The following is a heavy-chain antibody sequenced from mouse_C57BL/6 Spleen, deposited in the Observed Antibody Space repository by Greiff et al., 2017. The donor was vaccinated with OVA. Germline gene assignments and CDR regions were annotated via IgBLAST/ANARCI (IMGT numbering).Heavy chain of an antibody. Sequence: EVMLVESGGGLVQPGGSLKLSCAASGFTFSDYYMYWVRQTPEKRLEWVAYISNGGGSTYYPDTVKGRFTISRDNAKNTLYLQMSRLKSEDTAMYYCARHSPYDSYFDYWGQGTTLTVSS. D-gene: IGHD2-4*01. CDR3: ARHSPYDSYFDY. V-gene: IGHV5-12*01. CDR1: GFTFSDYY. CDR2: ISNGGGST. J-gene: IGHJ2*01.